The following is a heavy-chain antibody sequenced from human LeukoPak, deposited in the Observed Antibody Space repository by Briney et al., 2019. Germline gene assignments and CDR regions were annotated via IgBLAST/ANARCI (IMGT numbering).Heavy chain of an antibody. J-gene: IGHJ4*02. CDR2: IRYDERQE. CDR1: GFTFRNHG. Sequence: PRGSLRLSCSTSGFTFRNHGMHWVRQAPGKGLEWVAFIRYDERQEFYADSVKGRFTISRDNSKSTLYLQMGSLRTEDTAVYYCVRDFSNYVAFFDSWGQGVLVIVSS. D-gene: IGHD4-11*01. CDR3: VRDFSNYVAFFDS. V-gene: IGHV3-30*02.